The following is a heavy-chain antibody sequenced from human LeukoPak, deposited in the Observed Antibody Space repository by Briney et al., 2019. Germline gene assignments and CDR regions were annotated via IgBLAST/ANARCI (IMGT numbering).Heavy chain of an antibody. CDR3: ATDRRSSSSTGYFDY. J-gene: IGHJ4*02. CDR2: ISGSGGST. D-gene: IGHD6-6*01. CDR1: GFTFSSYA. V-gene: IGHV3-23*01. Sequence: GGSLRLSCAASGFTFSSYAMIWVRQAPGKGLEWVSAISGSGGSTYYADSVKGRFTISRDNSKNTLYLQMNSLRAEDTAVYYCATDRRSSSSTGYFDYWGQGTLVTVPS.